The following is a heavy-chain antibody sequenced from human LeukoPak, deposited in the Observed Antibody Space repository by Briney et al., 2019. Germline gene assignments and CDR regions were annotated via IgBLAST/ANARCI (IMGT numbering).Heavy chain of an antibody. V-gene: IGHV4-38-2*02. J-gene: IGHJ5*02. CDR3: ARDLALLELPHARRDNWFDP. D-gene: IGHD1-7*01. Sequence: SETLSLTCTVSGYSISSGYYWGWIRQPPGKGLEWIGSIYHSGSTYYNPSLKSRVTISVDTSKNQFSLKLSSVTAADTAVYYCARDLALLELPHARRDNWFDPWGQGTLVTVSS. CDR2: IYHSGST. CDR1: GYSISSGYY.